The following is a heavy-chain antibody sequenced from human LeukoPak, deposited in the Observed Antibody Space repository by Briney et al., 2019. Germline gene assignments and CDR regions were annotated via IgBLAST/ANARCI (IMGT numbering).Heavy chain of an antibody. CDR1: GGSFSGYY. V-gene: IGHV4-34*01. D-gene: IGHD1-26*01. J-gene: IGHJ4*02. Sequence: SETLSLTCAVYGGSFSGYYWSWIRQPPGKGLEWIGEINHSGSTNYNPSLKSRVTISVDTSKNQFSLKLSSVTAADTAVYYCARLSRSYYIPSFDYWGQGTLVTVSS. CDR3: ARLSRSYYIPSFDY. CDR2: INHSGST.